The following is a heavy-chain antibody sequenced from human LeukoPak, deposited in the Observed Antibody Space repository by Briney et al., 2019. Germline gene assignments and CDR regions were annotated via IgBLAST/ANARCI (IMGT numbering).Heavy chain of an antibody. CDR2: ISWNSGDI. Sequence: GGSLRLSCAASGFTFDDYAMHWVRQAPGKGLEWVSGISWNSGDIGYADSVKGRFTISRDNAKNSLYLQMNSLRAEDTAVYYCATSNSSPYYFDYWGQGTLVTVSS. J-gene: IGHJ4*02. D-gene: IGHD4-23*01. CDR1: GFTFDDYA. V-gene: IGHV3-9*01. CDR3: ATSNSSPYYFDY.